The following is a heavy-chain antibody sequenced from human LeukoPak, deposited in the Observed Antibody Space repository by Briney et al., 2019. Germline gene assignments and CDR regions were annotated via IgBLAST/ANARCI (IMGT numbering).Heavy chain of an antibody. V-gene: IGHV3-48*03. J-gene: IGHJ4*02. CDR2: ISSSGSTI. CDR1: GFTFSSYE. CDR3: ARGWFGEFHPDY. D-gene: IGHD3-10*01. Sequence: PGGSLRLSCAASGFTFSSYEMNWVRQAPGKGLEWVSHISSSGSTIYYAGSVKGRFTISRDNAKNSLYLQMNSLRAEDTAVYYCARGWFGEFHPDYWGQGTLVTVSS.